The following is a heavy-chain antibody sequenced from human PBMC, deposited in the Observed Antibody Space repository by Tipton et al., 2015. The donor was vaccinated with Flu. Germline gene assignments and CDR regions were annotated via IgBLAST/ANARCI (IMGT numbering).Heavy chain of an antibody. CDR1: GFTFSSYA. Sequence: SLRLSCAASGFTFSSYAMHWVRQAPGKGLEWVAVISYDGSNKYYADSVKGRFTISRDNSKNTLYLQMNSLRAEDTAVYYCARVWGGSYLSYFDYWGQGTLVTVSS. CDR3: ARVWGGSYLSYFDY. CDR2: ISYDGSNK. D-gene: IGHD1-26*01. J-gene: IGHJ4*02. V-gene: IGHV3-30*04.